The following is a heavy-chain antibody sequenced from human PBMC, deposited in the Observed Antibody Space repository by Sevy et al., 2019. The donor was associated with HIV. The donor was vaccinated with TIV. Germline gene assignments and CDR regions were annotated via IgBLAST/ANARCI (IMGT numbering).Heavy chain of an antibody. CDR3: ARESYDFWTGPVDYDYGMDV. D-gene: IGHD3-3*01. V-gene: IGHV1-2*02. CDR2: INPKSGAT. CDR1: GYTFTDTGYY. Sequence: ASVKVSCKASGYTFTDTGYYVHWVRQAPGQGLEWMGWINPKSGATSNAQKFQGRVTMTRDTSVSTANMELSRLRSDDTAVYYCARESYDFWTGPVDYDYGMDVWGQGTTVTVSS. J-gene: IGHJ6*02.